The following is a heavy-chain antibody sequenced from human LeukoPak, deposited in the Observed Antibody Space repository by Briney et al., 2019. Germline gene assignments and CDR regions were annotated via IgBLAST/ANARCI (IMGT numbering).Heavy chain of an antibody. Sequence: PGRSLRLSCAASGFTFSSYGMHWVRQAPGKGLEWVAVISYDGSNKYYADSVKGRFTISRDNAKNSLYLQMNSLRAEDTALYYCAKDDGSSGYYYGMDVWGQGTTVTVSS. CDR1: GFTFSSYG. D-gene: IGHD1-26*01. CDR2: ISYDGSNK. J-gene: IGHJ6*02. V-gene: IGHV3-30*18. CDR3: AKDDGSSGYYYGMDV.